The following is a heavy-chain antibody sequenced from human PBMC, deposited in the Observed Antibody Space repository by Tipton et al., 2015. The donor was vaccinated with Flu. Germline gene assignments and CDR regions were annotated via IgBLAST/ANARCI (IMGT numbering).Heavy chain of an antibody. V-gene: IGHV4-38-2*02. CDR2: IHRSGST. Sequence: LRLSCVVSGDSIRNDYFWGWIRQPPGKGLEWIATIHRSGSTKYNPSLKSRVTISVDTSKNQFSLKLSSVTAADTAVYYCAREVRGAVFDYWGQGTLVTVSS. CDR3: AREVRGAVFDY. CDR1: GDSIRNDYF. J-gene: IGHJ4*02. D-gene: IGHD3-10*01.